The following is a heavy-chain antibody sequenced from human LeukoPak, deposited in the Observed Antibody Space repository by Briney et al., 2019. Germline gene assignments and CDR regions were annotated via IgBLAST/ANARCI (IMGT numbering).Heavy chain of an antibody. V-gene: IGHV4-59*01. CDR3: ARGTGDY. D-gene: IGHD2-8*02. Sequence: NPSENLSFTCSVSGCSISSYYWSWIRQPPGKGLEWIGYTYYSGSANYNPSLKSRVTISVDTSKNHFSLKLSSVTAAAAAVYYCARGTGDYWGQGTLVSVSS. J-gene: IGHJ4*02. CDR1: GCSISSYY. CDR2: TYYSGSA.